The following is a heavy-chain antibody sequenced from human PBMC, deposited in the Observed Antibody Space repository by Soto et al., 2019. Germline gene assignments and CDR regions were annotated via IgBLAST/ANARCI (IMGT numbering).Heavy chain of an antibody. Sequence: QVQLVQCGPEVKKPGTSVKVSCKTSGYTFTSYGIAWVRQVPVQGLEWMGWISTNKGDTTYAQKFQGRVTMTTVTSSSTGYMELRSLRSDDSAIYYCATRSPAFDFWGQGNLVTVS. CDR2: ISTNKGDT. CDR3: ATRSPAFDF. CDR1: GYTFTSYG. J-gene: IGHJ4*02. V-gene: IGHV1-18*04.